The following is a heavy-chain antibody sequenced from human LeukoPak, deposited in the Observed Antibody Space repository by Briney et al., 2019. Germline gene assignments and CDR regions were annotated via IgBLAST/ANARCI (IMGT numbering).Heavy chain of an antibody. J-gene: IGHJ4*02. CDR3: ARDFRIRTYYGSGSYYNPVGY. CDR2: INAGNGNT. V-gene: IGHV1-3*01. Sequence: WASVKVSCKASGYTFTSYAMHWVRQAPGQRLEWMGWINAGNGNTKYSQKFQGRVTITRDTSASTAYMELSSLRSEDTAVYYCARDFRIRTYYGSGSYYNPVGYWGQGTLVTVSS. CDR1: GYTFTSYA. D-gene: IGHD3-10*01.